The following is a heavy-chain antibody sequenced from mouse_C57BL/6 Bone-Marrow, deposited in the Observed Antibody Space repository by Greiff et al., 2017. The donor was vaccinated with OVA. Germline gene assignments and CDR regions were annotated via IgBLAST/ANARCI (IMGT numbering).Heavy chain of an antibody. Sequence: EVHLVESGGGLVKPGGSLKLSCAASGFTFSDYGMHWVRQAPEKGLEWVAYISSGSSTIYYADTVKGRFTISRDNAKNTLFLQMTSLRSEDTAMYYCARPFYGSSSAWFAYWGQGTLVTVSA. CDR2: ISSGSSTI. V-gene: IGHV5-17*01. CDR3: ARPFYGSSSAWFAY. D-gene: IGHD1-1*01. CDR1: GFTFSDYG. J-gene: IGHJ3*01.